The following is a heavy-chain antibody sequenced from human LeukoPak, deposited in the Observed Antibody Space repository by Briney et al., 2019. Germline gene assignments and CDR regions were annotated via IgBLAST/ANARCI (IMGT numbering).Heavy chain of an antibody. CDR3: ARDPTSRWSNYYYGMDV. J-gene: IGHJ6*02. Sequence: SETLSLTCTVSGGSISSYYWSWIRQPPGKGLEWLGYIYYSGSTNYNPSLKSRVTISVDTSKNQFSLKLSSVTAADTAVYYCARDPTSRWSNYYYGMDVWGQGTTVTVSS. V-gene: IGHV4-59*01. CDR2: IYYSGST. D-gene: IGHD6-13*01. CDR1: GGSISSYY.